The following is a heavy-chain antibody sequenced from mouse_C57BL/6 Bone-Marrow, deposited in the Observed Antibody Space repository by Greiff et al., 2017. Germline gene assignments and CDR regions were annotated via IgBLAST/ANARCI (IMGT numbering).Heavy chain of an antibody. Sequence: EVKLVQSGAGLVKPGGSLKLSCAASGFTFSDYGMHWVRQAPEKGLEWVAYISSGSSTIYYADTVKGRFTISRDKAKNTLFLQMTSLGSEDTAMYYCARPLPEDYWGQGTSVTVSS. J-gene: IGHJ4*01. V-gene: IGHV5-17*01. CDR3: ARPLPEDY. CDR1: GFTFSDYG. CDR2: ISSGSSTI.